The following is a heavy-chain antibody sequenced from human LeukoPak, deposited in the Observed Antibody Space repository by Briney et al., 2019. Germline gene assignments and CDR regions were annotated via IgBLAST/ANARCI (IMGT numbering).Heavy chain of an antibody. CDR3: ARDLMATTSH. CDR1: GFTFSSYG. D-gene: IGHD5-24*01. J-gene: IGHJ4*02. Sequence: GGTLRLSCAVSGFTFSSYGMSWVRQAPGKGLEWVSGVSGSGGTTYYADSVKGRFTISRDNSKNTLYLQMNSLRAEDTAVYYCARDLMATTSHWGQGTLVTVSS. CDR2: VSGSGGTT. V-gene: IGHV3-23*01.